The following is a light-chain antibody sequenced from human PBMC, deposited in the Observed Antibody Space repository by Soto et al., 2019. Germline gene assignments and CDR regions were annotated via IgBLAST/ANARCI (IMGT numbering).Light chain of an antibody. CDR3: QYYNNYCWT. J-gene: IGKJ1*01. CDR1: QSISSW. Sequence: DIQLTQSPSTLSASVGDRVTITCRASQSISSWLAWYQQKPGKAPKFLIYKTSNLESGVPSRFSGSGSGTEFTLTISSLQPDGFATYYCQYYNNYCWTCGQGTKVEIK. V-gene: IGKV1-5*03. CDR2: KTS.